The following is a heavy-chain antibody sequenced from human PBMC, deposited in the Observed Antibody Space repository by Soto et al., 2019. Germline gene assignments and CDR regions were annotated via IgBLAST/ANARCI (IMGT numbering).Heavy chain of an antibody. V-gene: IGHV3-30*03. CDR2: ISYDGSKK. CDR3: APWFGAFDY. J-gene: IGHJ4*02. Sequence: QVQLVESGGGVVQPGRSLRLSCAASGFTFSSYGMHWVRQAPGKGLECGAVISYDGSKKYYADSVKGRFTISRDNSKNTLYLQMNSLRAEDTAVYYCAPWFGAFDYWGQGTLVTVSS. D-gene: IGHD3-10*01. CDR1: GFTFSSYG.